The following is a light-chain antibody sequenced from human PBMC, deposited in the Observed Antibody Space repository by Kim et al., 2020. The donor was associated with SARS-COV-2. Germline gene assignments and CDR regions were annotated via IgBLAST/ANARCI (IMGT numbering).Light chain of an antibody. CDR3: QQYNNWPPWT. Sequence: PGERATHTCRASQSVSSNLAWYEQKPGQDPRLLSYGASTRATGIPARFSGGGSGTEFTLTISSLQSEEFAVYYCQQYNNWPPWTFGQGTKVDIK. V-gene: IGKV3-15*01. CDR2: GAS. CDR1: QSVSSN. J-gene: IGKJ1*01.